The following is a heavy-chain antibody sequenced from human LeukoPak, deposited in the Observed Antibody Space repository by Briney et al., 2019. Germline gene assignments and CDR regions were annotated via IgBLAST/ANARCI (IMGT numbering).Heavy chain of an antibody. V-gene: IGHV4-4*02. CDR1: GASISSNNW. CDR2: IHDSGRS. J-gene: IGHJ3*02. CDR3: ARARETYHTVFDI. Sequence: SETLSLTCAVSGASISSNNWWSWIRQPPGKGLEWIGIIHDSGRSNYNPSLKSRLTISLDNSKNLFSLNLTSVTPADTAVYYCARARETYHTVFDIWGQGTVVTVSS. D-gene: IGHD6-6*01.